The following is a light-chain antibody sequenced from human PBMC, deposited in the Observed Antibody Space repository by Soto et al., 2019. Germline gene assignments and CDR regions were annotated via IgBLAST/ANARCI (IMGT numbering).Light chain of an antibody. CDR3: QHYNNWLGT. J-gene: IGKJ5*01. CDR1: QSVSSY. Sequence: EIVLTQSSGTLSLSPGERATLSCRASQSVSSYLAWYQQKPGQAPRLLIYDASNRATGIPARFSGSGSGTEFTLTISSLQSEDFAVYYCQHYNNWLGTFGGGTRLEIK. V-gene: IGKV3D-15*01. CDR2: DAS.